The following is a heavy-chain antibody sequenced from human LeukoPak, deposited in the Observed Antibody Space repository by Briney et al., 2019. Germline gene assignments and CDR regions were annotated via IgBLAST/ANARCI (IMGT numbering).Heavy chain of an antibody. J-gene: IGHJ4*02. V-gene: IGHV3-23*01. Sequence: GGSLRLSCAASGFTFSNYAMNWVRQAPGKGLDWVSATGGSGASTYYADSVKGRFTISRDNSKNMLYLQMNSLRAEDTAVYYCARSSASGTWYFDLWGQGTPVIVSS. CDR2: TGGSGAST. CDR1: GFTFSNYA. CDR3: ARSSASGTWYFDL. D-gene: IGHD6-13*01.